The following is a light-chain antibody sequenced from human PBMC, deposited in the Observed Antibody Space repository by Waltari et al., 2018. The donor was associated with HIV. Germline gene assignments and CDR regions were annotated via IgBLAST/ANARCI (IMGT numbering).Light chain of an antibody. V-gene: IGLV1-40*01. CDR3: QSYDISLSGWV. J-gene: IGLJ2*01. CDR2: NNT. CDR1: SSNIGAGSD. Sequence: QSVLTQPPSVSGAPGQRVTISCPGTSSNIGAGSDVHWYQQLPGTVPKVLIYNNTDRPSGVPDRFSGSKSATSASLAITGLQAEDEANYYCQSYDISLSGWVFGGGTKLTVL.